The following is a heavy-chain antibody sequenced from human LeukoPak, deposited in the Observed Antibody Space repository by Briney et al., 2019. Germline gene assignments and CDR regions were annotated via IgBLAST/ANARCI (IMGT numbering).Heavy chain of an antibody. CDR1: GGSFSGYY. V-gene: IGHV4-34*01. D-gene: IGHD6-19*01. Sequence: SETLSLTCAVYGGSFSGYYWSWIRQPPGKGLEWIGEINHSGSTNYNPSLKSRVTISVDTSKNQFSLKLSSVTAADTAVYYWARGSSGWAYYYYGMDVWGQGTTVTVSS. CDR3: ARGSSGWAYYYYGMDV. CDR2: INHSGST. J-gene: IGHJ6*02.